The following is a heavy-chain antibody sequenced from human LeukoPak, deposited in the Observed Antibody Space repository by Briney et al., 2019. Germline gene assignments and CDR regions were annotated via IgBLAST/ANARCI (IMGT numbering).Heavy chain of an antibody. D-gene: IGHD1-26*01. CDR3: AREGSYRPLDY. Sequence: SESLSLTRTVSGGSLSRYYWSWIRQPAGKGLKWIGRIYTSGSTNYHPPLMSRVTMSVDTSKNQFSLNLSSVTAADTAVYYCAREGSYRPLDYWGQGTLVTVSS. CDR2: IYTSGST. J-gene: IGHJ4*02. V-gene: IGHV4-4*07. CDR1: GGSLSRYY.